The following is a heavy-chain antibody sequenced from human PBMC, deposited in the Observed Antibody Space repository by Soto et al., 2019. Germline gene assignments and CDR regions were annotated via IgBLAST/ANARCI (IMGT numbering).Heavy chain of an antibody. V-gene: IGHV3-15*01. CDR2: IKSKTDGGTT. Sequence: GGALRLSCAAPGFTFSNAWMSWVRQAPGKGLEWVGRIKSKTDGGTTDYAAPVKGRFTISRDDSKNTLDLQMNSLKTEDTAVYYCTTEQEDFDWSSDIWGQGTMVTVSS. D-gene: IGHD3-9*01. J-gene: IGHJ3*02. CDR3: TTEQEDFDWSSDI. CDR1: GFTFSNAW.